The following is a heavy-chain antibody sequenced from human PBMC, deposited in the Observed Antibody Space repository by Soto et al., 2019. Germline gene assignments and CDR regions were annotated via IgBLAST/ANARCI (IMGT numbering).Heavy chain of an antibody. CDR1: GGTFSSYA. J-gene: IGHJ6*02. CDR3: AIAPYNKGPGGDYQYYGMDV. D-gene: IGHD4-4*01. CDR2: IIPIFVTA. Sequence: QVQLVQSGAEVKKPGSSVKVSCKASGGTFSSYAISWVRQAPGQGLEWMGGIIPIFVTANYAQKFQGRVTITADESTSTAYMELSSLRSEDTAVYYCAIAPYNKGPGGDYQYYGMDVWGQGTTVTVSS. V-gene: IGHV1-69*01.